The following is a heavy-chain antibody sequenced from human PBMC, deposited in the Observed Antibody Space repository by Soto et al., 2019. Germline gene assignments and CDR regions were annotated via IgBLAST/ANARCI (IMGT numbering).Heavy chain of an antibody. CDR3: AREGLVLVPTTVNSDYYYYAMDV. CDR1: GGTFSSYT. Sequence: SVKVSCKASGGTFSSYTISWVRQAPGQGLEWMGRIIPILGIANYAQKFQGRVTITADKSTSTAYMELSSLRPEDTAVYYCAREGLVLVPTTVNSDYYYYAMDVWGQATTVTVSS. D-gene: IGHD4-17*01. CDR2: IIPILGIA. J-gene: IGHJ6*02. V-gene: IGHV1-69*04.